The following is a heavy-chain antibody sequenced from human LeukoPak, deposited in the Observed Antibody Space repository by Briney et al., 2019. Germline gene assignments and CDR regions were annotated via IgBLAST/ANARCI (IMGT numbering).Heavy chain of an antibody. CDR3: ARHTKLNTVISYYFDY. V-gene: IGHV4-39*01. D-gene: IGHD4-17*01. CDR1: GGSISSSSYY. J-gene: IGHJ4*02. CDR2: IYYSGSS. Sequence: SETLSLTCTVSGGSISSSSYYWGWIRQPPGKGLEWIGSIYYSGSSYYNPSLKSRVTISVDTSKNHFSLRLSSVTAADTAVYYCARHTKLNTVISYYFDYWGQGTLVTVSS.